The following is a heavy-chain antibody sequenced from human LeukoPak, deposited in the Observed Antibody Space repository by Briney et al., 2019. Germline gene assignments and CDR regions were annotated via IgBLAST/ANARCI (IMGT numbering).Heavy chain of an antibody. CDR1: GGXISSGGYY. CDR3: ARAPTTVTYYFDY. D-gene: IGHD4-17*01. V-gene: IGHV4-31*03. CDR2: IYYSGST. J-gene: IGHJ4*02. Sequence: SQTLSLTCTVSGGXISSGGYYWSWIRQHPGKGLEWIGYIYYSGSTYYNPSLKSRVTISVDTSKNQFSLKLSSVTAADTAVYYCARAPTTVTYYFDYWGQGTLVTVSS.